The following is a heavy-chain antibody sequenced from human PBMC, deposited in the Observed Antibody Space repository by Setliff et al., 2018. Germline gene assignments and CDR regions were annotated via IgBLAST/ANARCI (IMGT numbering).Heavy chain of an antibody. CDR2: TIPIFGST. J-gene: IGHJ6*03. V-gene: IGHV1-69*13. Sequence: SVKVSCKASGGTFSSYGISWVRQAPGQGLEWMGGTIPIFGSTNYAQKFRGRVTITADESTTTAYLELSSLRSEDTAVYYCARVRDCSGGICHRGFHHYMDVWGKGTTVTVSS. CDR1: GGTFSSYG. D-gene: IGHD2-15*01. CDR3: ARVRDCSGGICHRGFHHYMDV.